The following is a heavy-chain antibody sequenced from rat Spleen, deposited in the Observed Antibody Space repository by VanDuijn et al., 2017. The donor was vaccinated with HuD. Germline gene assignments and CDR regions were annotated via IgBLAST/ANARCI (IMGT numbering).Heavy chain of an antibody. D-gene: IGHD3-4*01. CDR2: ISYDGSGT. V-gene: IGHV5S23*01. Sequence: EVQLVESGGGLVQPGRSLKLSCAASGFTFSNYDMAWVRQAPTKGLEWVASISYDGSGTYYRDSVQGRFTISRDNAQNTLYLQMDSLRSEDSATYYCARGATAFDYWGQGVMVTVSS. J-gene: IGHJ2*01. CDR3: ARGATAFDY. CDR1: GFTFSNYD.